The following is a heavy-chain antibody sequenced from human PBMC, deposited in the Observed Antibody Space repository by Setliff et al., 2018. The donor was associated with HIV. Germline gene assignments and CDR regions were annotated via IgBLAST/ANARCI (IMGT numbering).Heavy chain of an antibody. V-gene: IGHV3-49*04. D-gene: IGHD3-22*01. Sequence: PGGSLRLSCTASGFTFGDYAMSWVRQAPGKGLEWVGFIRSKAYGGTTEYAASVKGRFTISRDDSKSIAYLQMNSLKTEDTAVYYCTRDPTDYYDSSGYYPSFDYWGQGTLVTVSS. CDR2: IRSKAYGGTT. J-gene: IGHJ4*02. CDR3: TRDPTDYYDSSGYYPSFDY. CDR1: GFTFGDYA.